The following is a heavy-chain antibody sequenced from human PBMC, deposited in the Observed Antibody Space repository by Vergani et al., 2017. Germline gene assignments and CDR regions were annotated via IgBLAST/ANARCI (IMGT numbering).Heavy chain of an antibody. CDR3: TRHWAVVAANNWFDP. CDR1: GDSLRSGHY. D-gene: IGHD2-15*01. J-gene: IGHJ5*02. V-gene: IGHV4-38-2*01. Sequence: QVQLQESGPGLVKPSETLSLTCAVSGDSLRSGHYWAWIRQPPGKRLEWIGTVYQSGSTYYIPAFRGQATISVDTSKSQFSLKLSSVTAADTAVYYCTRHWAVVAANNWFDPWGQGTLVTVSS. CDR2: VYQSGST.